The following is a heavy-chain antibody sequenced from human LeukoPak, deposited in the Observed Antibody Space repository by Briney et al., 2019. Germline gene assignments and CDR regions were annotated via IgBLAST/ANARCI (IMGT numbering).Heavy chain of an antibody. V-gene: IGHV1-24*01. CDR3: ATDFRPITMVRGLPGPDY. D-gene: IGHD3-10*01. J-gene: IGHJ4*02. Sequence: EDGETIYAQKFQGRVTMTEDTSTDTAYMELSSLRSEDTAVYYCATDFRPITMVRGLPGPDYWGQGTLVTVSS. CDR2: EDGET.